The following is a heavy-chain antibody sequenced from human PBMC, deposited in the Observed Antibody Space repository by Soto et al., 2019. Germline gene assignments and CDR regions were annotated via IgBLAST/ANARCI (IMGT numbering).Heavy chain of an antibody. D-gene: IGHD1-1*01. Sequence: EVQLVESGGGLVQPGGSLRLSCEASGLTFSSYWMSWVRQAPGKGLEWVAIIKEDGTEIYYVDSVKGRFTISRDNAKNSLSLQMNSLRAEDTAVYYCARDGNAYNRVAVDMWGPGTMVTVPS. V-gene: IGHV3-7*04. CDR1: GLTFSSYW. J-gene: IGHJ3*02. CDR3: ARDGNAYNRVAVDM. CDR2: IKEDGTEI.